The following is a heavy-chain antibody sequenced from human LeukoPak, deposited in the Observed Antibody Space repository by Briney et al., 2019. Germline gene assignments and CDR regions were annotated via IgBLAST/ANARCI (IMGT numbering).Heavy chain of an antibody. CDR2: IYHSGST. CDR3: ARGRGYSYGYYYGMDV. Sequence: SETLSLTCAVSGGSISSSNWWSWVRQPPGKGLEWIGEIYHSGSTNYNPSLKSRVTISVDKSKNQFSLKLSSVTAADTAVYYCARGRGYSYGYYYGMDVWGQGTTVTVSS. V-gene: IGHV4-4*02. J-gene: IGHJ6*02. CDR1: GGSISSSNW. D-gene: IGHD5-18*01.